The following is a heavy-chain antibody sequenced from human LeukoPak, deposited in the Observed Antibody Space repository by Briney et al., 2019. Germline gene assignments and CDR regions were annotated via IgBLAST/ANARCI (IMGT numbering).Heavy chain of an antibody. J-gene: IGHJ4*02. CDR1: GFTVSSNY. CDR3: ARDLDGSSWFAPFDY. Sequence: GGSLRLSCAASGFTVSSNYMSWVRQAPGKGLEWVSVIYSGGSTYYADSVKGRFTISRDNSKNTLYLQMNSLRAEDTAVYYCARDLDGSSWFAPFDYWGLGTLVTVSS. V-gene: IGHV3-66*02. D-gene: IGHD6-13*01. CDR2: IYSGGST.